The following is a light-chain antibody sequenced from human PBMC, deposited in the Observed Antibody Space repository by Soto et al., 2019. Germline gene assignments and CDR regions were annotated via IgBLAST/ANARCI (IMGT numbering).Light chain of an antibody. CDR3: MQALQTPS. CDR1: QSLLHSNGYNY. Sequence: DLVMTQSPLSLPVTPGEPASISCRSSQSLLHSNGYNYLDWYLQKPGQSPQLLNYLGSNRASGVPDRFSGSGSGTDFTLKISRVEAEDVGVYYCMQALQTPSFGQGTKLEIK. CDR2: LGS. V-gene: IGKV2-28*01. J-gene: IGKJ2*01.